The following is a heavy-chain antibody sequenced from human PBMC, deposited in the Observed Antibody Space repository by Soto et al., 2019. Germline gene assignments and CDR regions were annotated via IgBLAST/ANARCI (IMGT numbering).Heavy chain of an antibody. CDR2: ISYDGSNK. Sequence: GGSLRLSCAAPGFTFSSYGLHWVRQAPGKGLERVAVISYDGSNKYYADSVKGRFTISRDNSKNTLYLQMNSLRAEDTAVYYCARSYAGNGYLDYWGQGTLVTVSS. CDR1: GFTFSSYG. CDR3: ARSYAGNGYLDY. D-gene: IGHD1-26*01. V-gene: IGHV3-30*03. J-gene: IGHJ4*02.